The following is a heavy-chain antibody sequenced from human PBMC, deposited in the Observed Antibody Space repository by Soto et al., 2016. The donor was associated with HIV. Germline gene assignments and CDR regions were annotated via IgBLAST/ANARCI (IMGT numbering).Heavy chain of an antibody. CDR2: INPNSGGT. J-gene: IGHJ6*02. CDR3: ARDGDYYGSGRTPGGGYYGMDV. CDR1: GYTFTGYY. V-gene: IGHV1-2*02. Sequence: QVQLVQSGAEVKKPGASVKVSCKASGYTFTGYYMHWVRQAPGQGLEWMGWINPNSGGTNYAQKFQGRVTMTRDTSISTAYMELSRLRSDDTAVYYCARDGDYYGSGRTPGGGYYGMDVWGQGTTVTVSS. D-gene: IGHD3-10*01.